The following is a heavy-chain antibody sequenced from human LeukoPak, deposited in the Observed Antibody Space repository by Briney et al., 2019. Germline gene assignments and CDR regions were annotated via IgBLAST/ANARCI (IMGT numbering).Heavy chain of an antibody. CDR3: ASDIVATSGDF. CDR2: ITSGGRAI. D-gene: IGHD5-12*01. CDR1: GFTFSDFY. J-gene: IGHJ4*02. Sequence: GGSLRLSCAAAGFTFSDFYMSWIRQAPGKGREWVSYITSGGRAIYYADCVQGRFTISRDNARNSLYLQMNGLRAEDTAVYYCASDIVATSGDFWGQGTLVTVSS. V-gene: IGHV3-11*01.